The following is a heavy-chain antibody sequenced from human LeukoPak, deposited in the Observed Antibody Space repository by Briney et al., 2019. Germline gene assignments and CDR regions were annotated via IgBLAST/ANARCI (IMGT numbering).Heavy chain of an antibody. Sequence: SVKVSCKGSGYTFTAYYMHWVRQAPGQGLEWMGRIIPILGIANYAQKFQGRVTITAGKSTSTAYMELSSLRSEDTAVYYCARDRRRDGYNSPPDYWGQGTLVTVSS. D-gene: IGHD5-24*01. CDR3: ARDRRRDGYNSPPDY. CDR1: GYTFTAYY. J-gene: IGHJ4*02. V-gene: IGHV1-69*04. CDR2: IIPILGIA.